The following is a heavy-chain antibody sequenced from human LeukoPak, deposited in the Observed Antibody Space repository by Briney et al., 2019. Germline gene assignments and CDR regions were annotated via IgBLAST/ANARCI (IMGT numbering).Heavy chain of an antibody. V-gene: IGHV4-30-2*01. CDR2: IYHSGST. CDR3: AGERIAVADY. J-gene: IGHJ4*02. D-gene: IGHD6-19*01. Sequence: PSQTLSLTCAVSGGSISSGGYSWSWIRQPPGKGLEWIGYIYHSGSTYYNPSLKSRVTISVDRSKNQFSLKLSSVTAADTAVYYCAGERIAVADYWGQGTLVTVSS. CDR1: GGSISSGGYS.